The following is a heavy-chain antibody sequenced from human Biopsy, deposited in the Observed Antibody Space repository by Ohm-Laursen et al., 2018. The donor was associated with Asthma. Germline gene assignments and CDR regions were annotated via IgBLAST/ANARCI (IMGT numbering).Heavy chain of an antibody. CDR3: ARDMNRDGWYFDY. CDR1: GFTFSTYA. J-gene: IGHJ4*02. V-gene: IGHV3-30-3*01. D-gene: IGHD5-24*01. Sequence: SLRLSCAASGFTFSTYAMHWVRQAPGKGLEWVAVISYDGSNKYYADSVKGRFTISRDNSKNTLYLQMNSLRGDDTAVCYCARDMNRDGWYFDYWGQGTLVTVSS. CDR2: ISYDGSNK.